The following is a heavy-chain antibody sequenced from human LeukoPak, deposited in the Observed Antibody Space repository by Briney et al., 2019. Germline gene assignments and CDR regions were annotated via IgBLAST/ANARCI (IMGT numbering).Heavy chain of an antibody. CDR2: IRYDGSNK. J-gene: IGHJ3*02. V-gene: IGHV3-30*02. CDR3: AKDRGYCSSTSCPDAFDI. D-gene: IGHD2-2*01. CDR1: GFTFSSYG. Sequence: PGGSLRLSCAASGFTFSSYGMHWVRQAPGKGLEWVAFIRYDGSNKYYADSVKGRFTISRDNSKNTLYLQMNSLRAEDTAVYYCAKDRGYCSSTSCPDAFDIWGQGTMVTVSS.